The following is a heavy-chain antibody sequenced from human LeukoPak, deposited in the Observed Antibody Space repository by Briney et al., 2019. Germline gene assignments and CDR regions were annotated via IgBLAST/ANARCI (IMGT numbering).Heavy chain of an antibody. Sequence: PSETLSLTCTVSGGSISSYYWSWVRQPAGKGLEWIGRINTSGSTNYNPSLKSRVTMSIDTSKNQFSLKLRSVTAADTAVYYCARGDIGYNWFDPWGQGTLVTVSS. CDR3: ARGDIGYNWFDP. CDR1: GGSISSYY. CDR2: INTSGST. J-gene: IGHJ5*02. D-gene: IGHD3-9*01. V-gene: IGHV4-4*07.